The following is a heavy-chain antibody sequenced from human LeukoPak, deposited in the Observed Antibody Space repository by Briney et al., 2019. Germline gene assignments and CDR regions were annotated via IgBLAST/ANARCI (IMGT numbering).Heavy chain of an antibody. CDR2: IYYSGST. V-gene: IGHV4-59*01. CDR3: ARGANWFDP. J-gene: IGHJ5*02. Sequence: SETLSLTCTVSGGSISSYYWSWIRQPPGKGLEWIGYIYYSGSTNYNPSLKSRVTISVDTSKNQFSLKLSSVTAADTAVYYCARGANWFDPWGQGTLVTVSS. CDR1: GGSISSYY.